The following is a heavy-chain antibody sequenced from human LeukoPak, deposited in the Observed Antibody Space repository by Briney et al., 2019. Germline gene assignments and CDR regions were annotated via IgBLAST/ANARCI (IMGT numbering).Heavy chain of an antibody. CDR2: ISGSGGSGST. CDR1: GCTFSTYA. V-gene: IGHV3-23*01. J-gene: IGHJ4*02. D-gene: IGHD3-9*01. Sequence: GGSLRLSCAASGCTFSTYAMSWVRQAPGKGLEWVSAISGSGGSGSTYYADFVKGRFTISRDNSKNTLYLQMNSLRAEDTAIYYCAKILSVSRGPCDYWGQGTLVTVSS. CDR3: AKILSVSRGPCDY.